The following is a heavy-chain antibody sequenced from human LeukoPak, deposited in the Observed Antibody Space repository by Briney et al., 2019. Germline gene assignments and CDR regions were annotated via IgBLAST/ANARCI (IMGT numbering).Heavy chain of an antibody. V-gene: IGHV4-61*01. Sequence: SETLSLTCTVSGGSVSSGSYYWSWIRQPLGKGLEWIGYIYYSGSTNYNPSLKSRVTISVDTSKNQFSLKLSSVTAADTAVYYCARDKDFWSGPDAFDIWGQGTMVTVSS. CDR1: GGSVSSGSYY. D-gene: IGHD3-3*01. J-gene: IGHJ3*02. CDR2: IYYSGST. CDR3: ARDKDFWSGPDAFDI.